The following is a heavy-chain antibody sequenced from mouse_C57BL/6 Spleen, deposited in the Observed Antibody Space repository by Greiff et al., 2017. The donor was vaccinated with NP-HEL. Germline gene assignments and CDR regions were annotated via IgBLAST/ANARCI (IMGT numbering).Heavy chain of an antibody. D-gene: IGHD2-1*01. CDR2: ISDGGSYT. Sequence: EVKVEESGGGLVKPGGSLKLSCAASGFTFSSYAMSWVRQTPEKRLEWVATISDGGSYTYYPDNVKGRFTISRDNAKNNLYLQMSHLKSEDTAMYYCAREGGNYYFDYWGQGTTLTVSS. V-gene: IGHV5-4*01. J-gene: IGHJ2*01. CDR1: GFTFSSYA. CDR3: AREGGNYYFDY.